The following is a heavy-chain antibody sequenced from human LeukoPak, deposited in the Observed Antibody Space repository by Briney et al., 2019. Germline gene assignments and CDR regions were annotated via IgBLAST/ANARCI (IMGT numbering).Heavy chain of an antibody. V-gene: IGHV4-59*01. J-gene: IGHJ5*02. CDR3: ARDRHGSGSAHTFDP. Sequence: PSETLSLTCTVSGGSISSYYWGWIRQPPGKGLEWIAYIYYSGSTNYNPSLKSRGTISIDTSKNQFSLKLRSVTAADTAVYYCARDRHGSGSAHTFDPWGQGTLVTVSS. CDR1: GGSISSYY. D-gene: IGHD3-10*01. CDR2: IYYSGST.